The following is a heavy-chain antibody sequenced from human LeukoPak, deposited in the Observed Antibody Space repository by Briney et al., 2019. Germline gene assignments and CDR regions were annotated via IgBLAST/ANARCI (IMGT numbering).Heavy chain of an antibody. Sequence: ETLSLTCSVSGVSISNYFWSWIRQSAGKGLEWIGRDSIRGGTNYNPSLASRVSMSIDTSKSQFSLKLTSVTAADTAVYYCARGPLMSAGGGVDPWGQGTLVTVYS. D-gene: IGHD6-13*01. J-gene: IGHJ5*02. CDR2: DSIRGGT. CDR3: ARGPLMSAGGGVDP. V-gene: IGHV4-4*07. CDR1: GVSISNYF.